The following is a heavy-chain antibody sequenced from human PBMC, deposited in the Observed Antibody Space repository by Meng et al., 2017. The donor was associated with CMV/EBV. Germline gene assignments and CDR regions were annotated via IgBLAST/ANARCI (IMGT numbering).Heavy chain of an antibody. V-gene: IGHV6-1*01. Sequence: SETLSLTCATSGDSVSNNIVAWDCPRPSPSRGFEWLGRTYYRSRWYDDYAVSVTGRIIITPDTSKNQFSLHLNSVTPEDTAVYYCVRDLRIAVPGRDYYGMDVWGQGTTVTVSS. CDR3: VRDLRIAVPGRDYYGMDV. D-gene: IGHD6-13*01. CDR1: GDSVSNNIVA. J-gene: IGHJ6*02. CDR2: TYYRSRWYD.